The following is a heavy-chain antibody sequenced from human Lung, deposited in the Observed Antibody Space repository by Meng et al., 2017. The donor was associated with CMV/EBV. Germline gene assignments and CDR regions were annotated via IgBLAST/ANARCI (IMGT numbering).Heavy chain of an antibody. Sequence: GGSLRLSCTVSGFNFGGYRMSWVRKDPGKGLEWVGFIRKKTYGGTTEYAASVKGRFTISRDDSKSIVYLQMDSLKTEDTAMYYCARDGSPGVDWGRGTLVTVSS. CDR3: ARDGSPGVD. J-gene: IGHJ4*02. CDR1: GFNFGGYR. CDR2: IRKKTYGGTT. V-gene: IGHV3-49*04. D-gene: IGHD3-10*01.